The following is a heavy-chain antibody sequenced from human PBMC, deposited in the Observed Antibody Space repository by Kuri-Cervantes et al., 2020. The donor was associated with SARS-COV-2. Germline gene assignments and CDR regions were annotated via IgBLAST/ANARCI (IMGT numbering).Heavy chain of an antibody. Sequence: GESLKISCAASGFTFSSYGMHWVRQAPGKGLEWVAVISYDGSNKYYADSVKGRFTISRDNSKNTLYLQMNSLRAENTAVYYCARRITMVRGRYGMDVWGQGTTVTASS. CDR2: ISYDGSNK. CDR3: ARRITMVRGRYGMDV. D-gene: IGHD3-10*01. CDR1: GFTFSSYG. V-gene: IGHV3-30*03. J-gene: IGHJ6*02.